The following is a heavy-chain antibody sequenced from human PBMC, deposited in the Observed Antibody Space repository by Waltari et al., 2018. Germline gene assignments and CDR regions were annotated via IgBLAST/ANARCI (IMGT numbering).Heavy chain of an antibody. Sequence: QLQLQESGPGLVKPSETLSLTCTVSGGSISSSSYYWGGIRQPPGKGLEWIGSIYYSGSTYYNPSLKSRVTISVDTSKNQFSLKLSSVTAADTAVYYCARAEEEVDYWGQGTLVTVSS. J-gene: IGHJ4*02. CDR3: ARAEEEVDY. V-gene: IGHV4-39*07. CDR1: GGSISSSSYY. CDR2: IYYSGST.